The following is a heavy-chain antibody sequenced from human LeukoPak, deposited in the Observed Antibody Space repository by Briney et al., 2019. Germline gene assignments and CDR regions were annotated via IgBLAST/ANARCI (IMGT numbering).Heavy chain of an antibody. D-gene: IGHD3-10*01. J-gene: IGHJ3*02. Sequence: PSQTLSLTCTVSGGSITSGDYYWSWIRQPPGKGLEWIGYIYYSGSTYYNPSLKSRVTISVDTSKNQFSLKLSSVTAADTAVYYCASNMVRGVIKADDAFDIWGQGTMVTVSS. CDR1: GGSITSGDYY. CDR3: ASNMVRGVIKADDAFDI. V-gene: IGHV4-30-4*01. CDR2: IYYSGST.